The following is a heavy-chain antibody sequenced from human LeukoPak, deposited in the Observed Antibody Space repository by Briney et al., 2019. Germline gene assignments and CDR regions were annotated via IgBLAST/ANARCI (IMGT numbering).Heavy chain of an antibody. D-gene: IGHD6-6*01. Sequence: GGFLRLSCAASGFTFSSYGMHWVRQAPGKGLEWVAVISYDGSNKYYADSVKGRFTISRDNSKNTLYLQMNSLRAEDTAVYYCAKDSDAAPFDYWGQGTLVTVSS. CDR1: GFTFSSYG. CDR3: AKDSDAAPFDY. J-gene: IGHJ4*02. CDR2: ISYDGSNK. V-gene: IGHV3-30*18.